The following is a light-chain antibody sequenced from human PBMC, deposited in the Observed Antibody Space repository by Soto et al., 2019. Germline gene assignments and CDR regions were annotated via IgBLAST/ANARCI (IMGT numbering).Light chain of an antibody. CDR3: EQRYSTRWT. V-gene: IGKV1-39*01. CDR1: QSISTY. Sequence: DIQMTQSPSSLSASVGDRVTITCRASQSISTYLNWYQQKPGKAPKILIYGASSLQGGVPSRFSDSGSGTDFTITISRRQPEDFATYYCEQRYSTRWTFGQGTNVELK. J-gene: IGKJ1*01. CDR2: GAS.